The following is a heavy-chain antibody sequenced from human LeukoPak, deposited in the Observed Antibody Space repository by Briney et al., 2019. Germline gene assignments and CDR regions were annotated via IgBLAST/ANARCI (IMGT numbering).Heavy chain of an antibody. D-gene: IGHD4-17*01. CDR3: ARQDDDYGDYVDPYYFDY. J-gene: IGHJ4*02. Sequence: GESLKVSCKGSGYSFTSYWIGWVRQMPGKGLEWMGIIYPGDSDTRYSPSFQGQVTISADKSISTAYLQWSSLKASGTAMYYCARQDDDYGDYVDPYYFDYWGQGTLVTVSS. CDR2: IYPGDSDT. CDR1: GYSFTSYW. V-gene: IGHV5-51*01.